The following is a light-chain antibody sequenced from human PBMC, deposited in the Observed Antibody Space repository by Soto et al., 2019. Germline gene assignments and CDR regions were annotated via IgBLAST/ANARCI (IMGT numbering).Light chain of an antibody. CDR1: QSISDY. V-gene: IGKV1-5*01. J-gene: IGKJ1*01. CDR3: QQYYTYWHM. CDR2: DAS. Sequence: DIQMTQSPSTMSASVGDRVIITCRASQSISDYLAWYQQKPGKAPKLLIYDASNLESGFPSTFSGSGSGTEFTLTISSLQPDDFATYYCQQYYTYWHMFGQGTKVDIK.